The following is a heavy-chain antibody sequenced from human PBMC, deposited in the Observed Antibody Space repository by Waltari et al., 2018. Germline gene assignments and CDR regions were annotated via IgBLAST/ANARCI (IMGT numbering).Heavy chain of an antibody. V-gene: IGHV4-4*02. Sequence: QMQLQESGPGLVKPSGTLSVTCTISGDSMSSGDWWSWVRQSPEKGLEGIGQIQRSGRTHYNPSFESRVSISIDPSNNQFSLKVSSTTAADTAVYYCARDRGRGIYLDSWGRGTLVTVSA. CDR2: IQRSGRT. CDR1: GDSMSSGDW. D-gene: IGHD2-15*01. CDR3: ARDRGRGIYLDS. J-gene: IGHJ4*02.